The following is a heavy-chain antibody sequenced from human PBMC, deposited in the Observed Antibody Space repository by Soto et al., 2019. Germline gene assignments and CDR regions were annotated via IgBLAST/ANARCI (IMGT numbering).Heavy chain of an antibody. CDR2: ISYDGSNK. CDR3: AKDRTYYYYGMDV. V-gene: IGHV3-30*18. Sequence: LRLSCAASGFTFSSYGMHWVRQSPGKGLEWVAVISYDGSNKYYADSVKGRFTISRDNSKNTLYLQMNSLRAEDTAVYYCAKDRTYYYYGMDVWGQGATVTVSS. J-gene: IGHJ6*02. CDR1: GFTFSSYG.